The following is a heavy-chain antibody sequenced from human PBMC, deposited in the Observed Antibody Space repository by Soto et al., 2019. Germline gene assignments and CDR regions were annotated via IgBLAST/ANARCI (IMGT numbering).Heavy chain of an antibody. CDR2: ISAYNGNT. D-gene: IGHD2-15*01. CDR1: GYTFTSYG. Sequence: ASVKVSCKASGYTFTSYGISWVRQAPGQGLEWMGWISAYNGNTNYAQKLQGRVTMTTDTSTSTAYMELRSLRSDDTAVYYCARNQLVVVAANTYYFDYWGQGTLVTVSS. CDR3: ARNQLVVVAANTYYFDY. V-gene: IGHV1-18*01. J-gene: IGHJ4*02.